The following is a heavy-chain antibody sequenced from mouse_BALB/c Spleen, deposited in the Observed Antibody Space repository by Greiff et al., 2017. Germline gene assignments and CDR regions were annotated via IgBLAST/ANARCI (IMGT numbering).Heavy chain of an antibody. V-gene: IGHV2-9*02. CDR2: IWAGGST. Sequence: VQLVESGPGLVAPSQSLSITCTVSGFSLTSYGVHWVRQPPGKGLEWLGVIWAGGSTNYNSALMSRLSISKDNSKSQVFLKMNSLQTDDTAMYYCAREYYYGSSYVLYYAMDYWGQGTSVTVSS. J-gene: IGHJ4*01. D-gene: IGHD1-1*01. CDR3: AREYYYGSSYVLYYAMDY. CDR1: GFSLTSYG.